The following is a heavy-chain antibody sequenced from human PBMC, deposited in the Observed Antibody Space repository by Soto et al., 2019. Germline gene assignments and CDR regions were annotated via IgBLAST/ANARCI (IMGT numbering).Heavy chain of an antibody. V-gene: IGHV3-53*02. J-gene: IGHJ6*02. CDR1: GFIVSSKY. D-gene: IGHD3-16*01. CDR3: TTYTGYGMDV. Sequence: EVQMVETGGGLSQPVGSLRLSCAVSGFIVSSKYMTWVRQAPGKGLEWVSVIYTGGSTHYADSARGRFTISRDSSKNTLYLQMNSLRAEDAAVYYCTTYTGYGMDVWGQGTTVTVSS. CDR2: IYTGGST.